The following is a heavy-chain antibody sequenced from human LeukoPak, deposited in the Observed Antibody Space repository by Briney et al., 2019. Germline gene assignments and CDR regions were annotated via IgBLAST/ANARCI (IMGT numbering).Heavy chain of an antibody. CDR3: ARDQRDSSSWYGLHY. V-gene: IGHV1-2*06. D-gene: IGHD6-13*01. Sequence: ASVKVSCKASGYTLTGYYMHWVRQAPGQGLEWMGRINPNSGGTNYAQKFQGTVTMTRDTSISTAYMELSRLRSDDTAVYYCARDQRDSSSWYGLHYWGQGTLVTVSS. J-gene: IGHJ4*02. CDR2: INPNSGGT. CDR1: GYTLTGYY.